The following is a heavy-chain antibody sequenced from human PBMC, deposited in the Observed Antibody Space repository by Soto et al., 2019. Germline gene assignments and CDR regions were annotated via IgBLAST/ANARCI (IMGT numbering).Heavy chain of an antibody. J-gene: IGHJ4*02. Sequence: VQVVESGGGLVQPGGSLRLSCAASGFTFSSHSMNWVRQAPGKGLEWVSTISSSSTYIYYADSVKGRFTISRDNAKTSLYLQMNSLRAEDTAVYYCAKVTGYYMDHWGQGTLVTVSS. CDR3: AKVTGYYMDH. CDR2: ISSSSTYI. D-gene: IGHD3-9*01. V-gene: IGHV3-21*04. CDR1: GFTFSSHS.